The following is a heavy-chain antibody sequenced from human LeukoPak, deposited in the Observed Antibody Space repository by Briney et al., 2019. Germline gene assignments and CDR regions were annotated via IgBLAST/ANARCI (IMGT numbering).Heavy chain of an antibody. CDR1: GFTFSGSA. CDR2: IRSKANSYAT. Sequence: GGSLRLSCAASGFTFSGSAMHWVRQASGKGLEWVGRIRSKANSYATAYAASVKGRFTISRDDSKNTAYLQMNSLKTEDTAVYYCTRSVQKQYSRSWYEGYWGQGTLVTVSS. V-gene: IGHV3-73*01. D-gene: IGHD6-13*01. J-gene: IGHJ4*02. CDR3: TRSVQKQYSRSWYEGY.